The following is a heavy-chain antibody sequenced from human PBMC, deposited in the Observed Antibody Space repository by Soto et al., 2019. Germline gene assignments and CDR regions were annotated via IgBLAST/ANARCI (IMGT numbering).Heavy chain of an antibody. CDR1: GGSISSSSYY. CDR3: ASSDPDTFGGVIVPDY. D-gene: IGHD3-16*02. CDR2: IYYSGST. V-gene: IGHV4-39*01. J-gene: IGHJ4*02. Sequence: QLQLQESGPGLVKPSETLSLTCTVSGGSISSSSYYWGWIRQPPGKGLEWIGSIYYSGSTYYNPSLKSRVTISVDTSNNQFSLKLSSVTAADTAVYYCASSDPDTFGGVIVPDYWGQGTLVTVSS.